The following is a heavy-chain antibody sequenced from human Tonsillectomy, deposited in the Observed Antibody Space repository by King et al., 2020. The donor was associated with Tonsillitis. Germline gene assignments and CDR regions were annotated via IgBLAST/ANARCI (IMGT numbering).Heavy chain of an antibody. D-gene: IGHD1/OR15-1a*01. CDR3: TRVRTVGFDAFDI. CDR2: IKSDGSST. CDR1: GFTFSSYW. J-gene: IGHJ3*02. V-gene: IGHV3-74*02. Sequence: VQLVESGGGLVQPGGSLRLSCAASGFTFSSYWMHWVRQAPGKGLVWVSRIKSDGSSTCYADSVKGRFTISRDNAKNTLYLQMNSLRAEDTAVYFCTRVRTVGFDAFDIWGQGTMVTVSS.